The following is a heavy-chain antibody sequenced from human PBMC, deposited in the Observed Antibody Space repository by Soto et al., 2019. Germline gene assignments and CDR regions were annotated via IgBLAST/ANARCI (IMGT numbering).Heavy chain of an antibody. J-gene: IGHJ6*02. CDR3: AKEGFSTSSGCGYYYYGIDV. CDR2: ISGSGGST. CDR1: GFTFSSYA. D-gene: IGHD2-2*01. Sequence: PGGSLRLSCAASGFTFSSYAMSWVRQAPGKGLEWVSAISGSGGSTYYADSVKGRFTISRDNSKKTLYLQMNSLRAEDPAVYYCAKEGFSTSSGCGYYYYGIDVLCQGATVTVSS. V-gene: IGHV3-23*01.